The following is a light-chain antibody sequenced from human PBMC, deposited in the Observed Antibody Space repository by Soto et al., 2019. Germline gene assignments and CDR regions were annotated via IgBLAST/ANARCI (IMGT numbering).Light chain of an antibody. CDR2: GAS. J-gene: IGKJ1*01. CDR3: QQYGRSPWT. V-gene: IGKV3-20*01. Sequence: EIVLTQSPGTLSLSPGERATLSCRASQSVSSSFLAWYQQKPGQAPRLLIYGASSRATGIPDRFSGSGSGTAFTLAISRLEPEDFAVYYCQQYGRSPWTFGQGPKLEIK. CDR1: QSVSSSF.